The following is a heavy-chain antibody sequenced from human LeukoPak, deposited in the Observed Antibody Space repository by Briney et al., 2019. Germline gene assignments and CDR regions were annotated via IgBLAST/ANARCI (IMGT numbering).Heavy chain of an antibody. V-gene: IGHV1-69*05. D-gene: IGHD6-19*01. J-gene: IGHJ6*03. CDR3: ARGYSSGDADYYYYMDV. CDR1: GYTFTGYY. Sequence: SVEVSCKASGYTFTGYYMHWVRQAPGQGLEWMGGIIPIFGTANYAQKFQGRVTITTDESTSTAYMELSSLRSEDTAVYYCARGYSSGDADYYYYMDVWGKGTTVTVSS. CDR2: IIPIFGTA.